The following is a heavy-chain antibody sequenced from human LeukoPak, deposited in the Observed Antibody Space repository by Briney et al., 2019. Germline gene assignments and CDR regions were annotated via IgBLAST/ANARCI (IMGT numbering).Heavy chain of an antibody. V-gene: IGHV1-8*03. CDR2: MNPNRGNT. J-gene: IGHJ4*02. Sequence: ASVKVSCKASGYTFTSYDINWVQQATGQGLEWMGWMNPNRGNTGYAQKFQGRVTITRNTSISTAYMELSSLRSEDTAVYYCARHSSGWTFDYWGQGTLVTVSS. CDR1: GYTFTSYD. D-gene: IGHD6-19*01. CDR3: ARHSSGWTFDY.